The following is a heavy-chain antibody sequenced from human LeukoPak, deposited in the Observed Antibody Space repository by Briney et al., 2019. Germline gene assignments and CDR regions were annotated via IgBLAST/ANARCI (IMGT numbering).Heavy chain of an antibody. J-gene: IGHJ4*02. CDR2: IYYSGST. Sequence: PSETLSLTCTVFGGSISSYYWSWIRQPPGKGLEWIGYIYYSGSTNYNPSLKSRVTISVDTSKNQFSLKLSSVTAADTAVYYCAGAKEKTYTYFDYWGQGTLVTVSS. V-gene: IGHV4-59*01. CDR1: GGSISSYY. CDR3: AGAKEKTYTYFDY.